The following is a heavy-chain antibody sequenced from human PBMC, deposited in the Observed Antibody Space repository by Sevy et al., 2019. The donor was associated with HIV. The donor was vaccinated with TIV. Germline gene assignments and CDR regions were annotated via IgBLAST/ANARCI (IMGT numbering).Heavy chain of an antibody. CDR1: GYTLSEVS. CDR3: VIGDTPRLTGSCTRLKDQSLNYFHF. D-gene: IGHD2-2*01. Sequence: ASVKVSCKVPGYTLSEVSMHWVRQAPGKGLEWMGGFVPEDGEIVYAQNFQGRVTVAEDTLTDIAYLEGTNLRSEDTATYFRVIGDTPRLTGSCTRLKDQSLNYFHFWGQGTLVTVSS. J-gene: IGHJ4*02. V-gene: IGHV1-24*01. CDR2: FVPEDGEI.